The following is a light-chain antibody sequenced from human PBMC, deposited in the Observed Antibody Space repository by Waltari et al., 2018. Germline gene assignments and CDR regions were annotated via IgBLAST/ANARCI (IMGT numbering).Light chain of an antibody. CDR2: GAF. CDR1: QSVNTY. V-gene: IGKV3-15*01. Sequence: EIVLTQSPATLSVSPGERATLSCRASQSVNTYLAWYHQKPGQAPRILISGAFSRATGISARFSGRGSGTDFTLTISSLEFADSAVYYCQQYYKWPLTFGGGTKMEIK. J-gene: IGKJ4*01. CDR3: QQYYKWPLT.